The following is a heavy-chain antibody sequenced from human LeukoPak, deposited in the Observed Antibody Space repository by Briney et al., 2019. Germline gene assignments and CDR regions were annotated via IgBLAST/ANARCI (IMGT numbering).Heavy chain of an antibody. Sequence: SETLSLTCTVSGGSISSYYWSWIRQPAGKGLEWIGRIYTSGSTNYNPSLKSRVTMSVDTSKNQFSLKLSSVTAADTAVYYCARTYGSGNYYYYYYYMDVWGKGTTVAASS. D-gene: IGHD3-10*01. CDR1: GGSISSYY. V-gene: IGHV4-4*07. CDR3: ARTYGSGNYYYYYYYMDV. CDR2: IYTSGST. J-gene: IGHJ6*03.